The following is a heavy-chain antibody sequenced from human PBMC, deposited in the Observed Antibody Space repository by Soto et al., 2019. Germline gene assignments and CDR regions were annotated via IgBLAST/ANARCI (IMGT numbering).Heavy chain of an antibody. CDR3: AKSGNVLLWFGELPHFDY. CDR1: GFTFSSYA. D-gene: IGHD3-10*01. CDR2: ISGSGGST. J-gene: IGHJ4*02. Sequence: GGSLRLSCAASGFTFSSYAMSWVRQAPGKGLEWVSAISGSGGSTYYADSVKGRFTISRDNSKNTLYLQMNSLRAEDTAVYYCAKSGNVLLWFGELPHFDYWGQGTLVTVSS. V-gene: IGHV3-23*01.